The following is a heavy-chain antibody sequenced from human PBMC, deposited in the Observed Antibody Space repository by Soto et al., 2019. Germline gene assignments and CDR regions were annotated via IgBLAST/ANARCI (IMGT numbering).Heavy chain of an antibody. Sequence: ASVKVSCRASGYTFTSYGISWVRQAHGQGLEWMGWISAYNRSTNYAQKLQGRVTMTTDTSTSTAHMELRSLRSDDTAVYYCARTLYDSSSYDYYYYYGMDVWGQGTTVTVSS. CDR1: GYTFTSYG. D-gene: IGHD3-22*01. CDR3: ARTLYDSSSYDYYYYYGMDV. J-gene: IGHJ6*02. V-gene: IGHV1-18*01. CDR2: ISAYNRST.